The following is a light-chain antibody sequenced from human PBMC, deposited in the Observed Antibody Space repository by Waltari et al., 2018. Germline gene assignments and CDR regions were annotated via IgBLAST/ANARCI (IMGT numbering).Light chain of an antibody. CDR1: QSVSGF. Sequence: DIVLTQSPATLSLSPGGKAILSCRARQSVSGFFAWYQQTPGQAPRLLIYDASNRATGIPARFSGSGSGTDFTLTISGLEPEDFAVYYCQQRSNWPPGAFGGGTRVEIK. V-gene: IGKV3-11*01. CDR2: DAS. CDR3: QQRSNWPPGA. J-gene: IGKJ4*01.